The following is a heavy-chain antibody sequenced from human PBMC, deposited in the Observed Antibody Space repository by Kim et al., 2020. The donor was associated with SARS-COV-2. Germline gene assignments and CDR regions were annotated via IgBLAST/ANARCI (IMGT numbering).Heavy chain of an antibody. D-gene: IGHD2-15*01. CDR2: ICCSGGNK. CDR1: GLTFSSYA. Sequence: GGSLRLSCAASGLTFSSYAMSWVRQAPGKGLEWVSTICCSGGNKYYADSVKGRFTISRDNSNNTLYLQMGSLRAEDTAVYYCAKNPCSGGNFYSGALDSWGHGTLVTVSS. V-gene: IGHV3-23*01. CDR3: AKNPCSGGNFYSGALDS. J-gene: IGHJ5*01.